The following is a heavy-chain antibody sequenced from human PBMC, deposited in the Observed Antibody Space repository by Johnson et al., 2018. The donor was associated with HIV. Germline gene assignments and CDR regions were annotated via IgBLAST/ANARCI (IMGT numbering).Heavy chain of an antibody. CDR3: ARDHLRRSHAFDI. D-gene: IGHD2-15*01. CDR2: ISYDGSNK. J-gene: IGHJ3*02. CDR1: GFTFSSYA. V-gene: IGHV3-30-3*01. Sequence: QVHLVESGGGVVQPGGSLRLSCAASGFTFSSYAMHWVRQAPGKGLEWVAVISYDGSNKYYVDSLKGRFTVSRDNAKTSLYLQMNSLRAEDTAVYYCARDHLRRSHAFDIWGLGTLVTVSS.